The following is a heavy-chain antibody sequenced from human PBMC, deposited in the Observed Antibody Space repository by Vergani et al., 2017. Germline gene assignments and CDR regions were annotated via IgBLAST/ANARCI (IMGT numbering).Heavy chain of an antibody. Sequence: QVQLQESGPGLVKPSETLSLTCTVSGGSISSYYWSWIRQPAGKGLEWIGRIYTSGSTNYNPSLKSRVTMSVDTAKNQFSLKLSSVTAADTAVYYCARDLVNYYGSGSYGDDAFDIWGQGTMVTVSS. V-gene: IGHV4-4*07. CDR3: ARDLVNYYGSGSYGDDAFDI. D-gene: IGHD3-10*01. J-gene: IGHJ3*02. CDR1: GGSISSYY. CDR2: IYTSGST.